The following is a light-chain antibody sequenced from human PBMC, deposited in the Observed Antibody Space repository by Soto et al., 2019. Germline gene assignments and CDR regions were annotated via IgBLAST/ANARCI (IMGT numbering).Light chain of an antibody. CDR1: QSVPSAY. J-gene: IGKJ4*01. CDR2: GAS. V-gene: IGKV3-20*01. Sequence: EIVLTQSPATLSMSPGERATISCRASQSVPSAYVAWFQQKSGQAPRLLIYGASTRATGIPERFSGSGSGTDFTLTISRLEPEDFAVYFCQQYGTSFFTFGGGTKVDIK. CDR3: QQYGTSFFT.